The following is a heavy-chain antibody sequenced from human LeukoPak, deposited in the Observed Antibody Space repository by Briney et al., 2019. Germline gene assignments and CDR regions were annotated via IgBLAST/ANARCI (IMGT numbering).Heavy chain of an antibody. J-gene: IGHJ4*02. CDR1: GFTFSSYA. CDR2: ISYDGSNK. V-gene: IGHV3-30-3*01. D-gene: IGHD3-10*01. Sequence: GGSLRLSCAASGFTFSSYAMHWVRQAPGKGLEWVAVISYDGSNKYYADSVKGRFTISRDNSKNTLYLQMNSLRAEDTAMYYCARDSSLWFGELLSVPVDYWGQGTLVTVSS. CDR3: ARDSSLWFGELLSVPVDY.